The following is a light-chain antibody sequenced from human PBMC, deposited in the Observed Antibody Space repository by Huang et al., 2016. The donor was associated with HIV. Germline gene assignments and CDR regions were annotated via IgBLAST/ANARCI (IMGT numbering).Light chain of an antibody. V-gene: IGKV1-NL1*01. CDR3: QQYYTSPT. CDR2: STS. CDR1: QGISNS. Sequence: DIQMTQSPSSLSAFVGDTVTITCRASQGISNSVAQYQQKPVKAPKLLLYSTSRLESGVPSRFRGGGSGTDYTLTINSLQPDDFATYYCQQYYTSPTFGQGSKVEIK. J-gene: IGKJ1*01.